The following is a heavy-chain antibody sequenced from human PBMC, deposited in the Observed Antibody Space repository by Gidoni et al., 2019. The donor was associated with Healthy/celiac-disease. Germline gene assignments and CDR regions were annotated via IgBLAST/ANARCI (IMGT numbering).Heavy chain of an antibody. J-gene: IGHJ4*02. V-gene: IGHV4-61*02. CDR2: IYTSGST. CDR1: GGSISSGTYY. Sequence: QVQLQESGPGLVKPSQTLSLTCTVSGGSISSGTYYWSWIRQPAGKGLEWIGRIYTSGSTNYNPSLKSRVSISVDTSKNQFSLKLSSVTAADTAVYYCARDSNYYDNSGYPFDYWGQGTLVTVSS. D-gene: IGHD3-22*01. CDR3: ARDSNYYDNSGYPFDY.